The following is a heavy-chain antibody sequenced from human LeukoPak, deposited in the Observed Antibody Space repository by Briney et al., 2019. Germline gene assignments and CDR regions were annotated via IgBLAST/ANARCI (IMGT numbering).Heavy chain of an antibody. CDR2: IYYSGST. Sequence: PSETLSLTCTVSGGSISSYYWSWIRQPPGKGLEWIGYIYYSGSTNYNPSLKSRVTISVDTSKNQFSLKLSSVTAADTAVYYCARGASLNTYYDILTGYAPLYYYGMDVWGQGTTATVSS. V-gene: IGHV4-59*01. CDR1: GGSISSYY. CDR3: ARGASLNTYYDILTGYAPLYYYGMDV. J-gene: IGHJ6*02. D-gene: IGHD3-9*01.